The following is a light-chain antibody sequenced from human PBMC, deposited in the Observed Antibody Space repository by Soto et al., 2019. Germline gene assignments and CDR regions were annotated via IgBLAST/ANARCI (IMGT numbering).Light chain of an antibody. Sequence: DIQMTQSLYSLSSSVGDRVTITCRASQSISSYLNWYQQKPGKDPKILIYAESSLQSGVPSRFSGSGSGTDFTLTIRSMQPEDFATYYCKQSYSTPRTLGQGTKLDI. J-gene: IGKJ1*01. CDR1: QSISSY. CDR3: KQSYSTPRT. CDR2: AES. V-gene: IGKV1-39*01.